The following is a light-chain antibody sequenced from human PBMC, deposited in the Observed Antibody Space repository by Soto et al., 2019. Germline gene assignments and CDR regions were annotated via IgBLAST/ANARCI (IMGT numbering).Light chain of an antibody. CDR3: QQYDNSPMYT. J-gene: IGKJ2*01. CDR2: AAS. Sequence: EIVLMQSPGTLSLSPGERATLFCRASQSMKRRYLAWYQQKPGQAPRVLIYAASNRATGIPDRFSGSGSGTDFTLTISRLEPEDVAVYYCQQYDNSPMYTFGQGTNVEIK. V-gene: IGKV3-20*01. CDR1: QSMKRRY.